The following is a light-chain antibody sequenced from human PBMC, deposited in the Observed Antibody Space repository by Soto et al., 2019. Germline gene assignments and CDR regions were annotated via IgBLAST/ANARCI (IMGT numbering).Light chain of an antibody. CDR2: GAS. V-gene: IGKV3-15*01. CDR3: QQYNSYSWT. Sequence: EIVMTQSPATLSVSPGGRATLSCRASQSISDTLAWYQQKPGQAPRLLIYGASTRAPGFPARFSGSGSGTDFTLTISSLQPDDFATYYCQQYNSYSWTFGQGTKVDIK. J-gene: IGKJ1*01. CDR1: QSISDT.